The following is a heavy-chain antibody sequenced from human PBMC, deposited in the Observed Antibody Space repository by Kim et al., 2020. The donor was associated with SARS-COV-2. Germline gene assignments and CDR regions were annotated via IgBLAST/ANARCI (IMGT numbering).Heavy chain of an antibody. CDR1: GFTFNN. V-gene: IGHV3-30*03. Sequence: GGSLRLSCAASGFTFNNMHWVRQAPGKGLEWVTVISYDGTNKYYADSVKGRFTISRDNSKNTLYLQLNSLRAEDTAVYYCTTVSHWGQGTRVTVSS. CDR3: TTVSH. CDR2: ISYDGTNK. J-gene: IGHJ4*02.